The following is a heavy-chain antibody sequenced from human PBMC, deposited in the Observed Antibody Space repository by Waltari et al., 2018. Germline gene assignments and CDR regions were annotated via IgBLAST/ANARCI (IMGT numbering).Heavy chain of an antibody. D-gene: IGHD1-1*01. J-gene: IGHJ4*02. Sequence: GLEWLGRTYYRSKWYNDYAVSVKSRITINPDTSKNQFSLQLNSVTPEDTAVYYCARGDNWEYYFDYWGQGTLSPSPQ. V-gene: IGHV6-1*01. CDR2: TYYRSKWYN. CDR3: ARGDNWEYYFDY.